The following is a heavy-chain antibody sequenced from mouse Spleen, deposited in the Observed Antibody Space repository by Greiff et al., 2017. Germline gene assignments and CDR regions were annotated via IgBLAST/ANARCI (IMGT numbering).Heavy chain of an antibody. CDR1: GFTFSSYA. Sequence: EVQLVESGGGLVKPGGSLKLSCAASGFTFSSYAMSWVRQTPEKRLEWVATISSGGSYTYYPDSVKGRFTISRDNAKNTLYLQMSSLRSEDTAMYYCARHEVRRDFDYWGQGTTLTVSS. J-gene: IGHJ2*01. D-gene: IGHD2-14*01. CDR3: ARHEVRRDFDY. V-gene: IGHV5-9-3*01. CDR2: ISSGGSYT.